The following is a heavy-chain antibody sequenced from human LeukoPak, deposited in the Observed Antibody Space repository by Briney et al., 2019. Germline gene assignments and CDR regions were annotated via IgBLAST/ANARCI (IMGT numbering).Heavy chain of an antibody. J-gene: IGHJ4*02. V-gene: IGHV1-18*01. CDR2: ISAYNGNT. Sequence: GASVKVSCKASGYTFTSYGISWVRQAPGQGLEWMGWISAYNGNTNYAQKLQGRVTMTTDTSTSTAYMELRSLRSDDTAVYYRARDGNLRSYDSSGYYDYWGQGTLVTVSS. CDR3: ARDGNLRSYDSSGYYDY. CDR1: GYTFTSYG. D-gene: IGHD3-22*01.